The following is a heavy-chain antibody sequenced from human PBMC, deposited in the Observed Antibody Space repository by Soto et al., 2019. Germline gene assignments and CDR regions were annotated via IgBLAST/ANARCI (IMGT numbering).Heavy chain of an antibody. CDR3: ATASGSGSYPGTPPMYYSGMDV. Sequence: EVQLVQSGAEVEKPGESLKISCKGSGYSFTSYWIGWVRQMPGKGLECMGIIYPGDSDTRYSPSFQGQVTISADKSIXPXSXQRXTLKASDAAMYSCATASGSGSYPGTPPMYYSGMDVWAQGPTVTAAS. D-gene: IGHD3-10*01. CDR1: GYSFTSYW. CDR2: IYPGDSDT. J-gene: IGHJ6*02. V-gene: IGHV5-51*03.